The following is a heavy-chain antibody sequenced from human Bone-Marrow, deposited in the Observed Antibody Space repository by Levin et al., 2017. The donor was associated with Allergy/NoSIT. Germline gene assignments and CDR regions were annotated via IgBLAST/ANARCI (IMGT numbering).Heavy chain of an antibody. CDR2: LWSDGNTK. CDR1: GFSFSDYG. Sequence: PGGSLRLSCVASGFSFSDYGVHWVRQTPGKGLQWVAVLWSDGNTKYYVDSVKGRFAISRDISRNTVFLEMESLRDEDTGTYYCARDVSLYSYQIGAFWGQGTVVTVSS. CDR3: ARDVSLYSYQIGAF. D-gene: IGHD2-2*01. V-gene: IGHV3-33*01. J-gene: IGHJ4*02.